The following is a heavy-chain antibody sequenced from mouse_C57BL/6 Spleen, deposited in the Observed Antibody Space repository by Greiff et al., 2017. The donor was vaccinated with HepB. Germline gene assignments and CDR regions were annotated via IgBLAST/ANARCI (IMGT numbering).Heavy chain of an antibody. J-gene: IGHJ4*01. D-gene: IGHD4-1*01. CDR3: LTGTGVYYYAMDY. CDR2: IYPGDGDT. Sequence: QVQLQQSGPELVKPGASVKISCKASGYAFSSSWMNWVKQRPGKGLEWIGRIYPGDGDTNYNGKFKGKATLTADKSSSTAYMQLSSLTSEDSAVYFCLTGTGVYYYAMDYWGQGTSVTVSS. V-gene: IGHV1-82*01. CDR1: GYAFSSSW.